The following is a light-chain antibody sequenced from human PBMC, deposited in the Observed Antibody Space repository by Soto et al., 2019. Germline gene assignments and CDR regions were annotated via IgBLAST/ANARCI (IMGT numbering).Light chain of an antibody. V-gene: IGKV1-9*01. J-gene: IGKJ1*01. CDR2: AAS. Sequence: DIQLTQSPSVLSASVGVRVTITCRASQGINSYLAWYQQKPGKVPKLLIYAASTLHSGVPSRFSGSGSGTEFTLTISSLQPEDFATYYCQQLNSYPRTFGQGTKVEIK. CDR3: QQLNSYPRT. CDR1: QGINSY.